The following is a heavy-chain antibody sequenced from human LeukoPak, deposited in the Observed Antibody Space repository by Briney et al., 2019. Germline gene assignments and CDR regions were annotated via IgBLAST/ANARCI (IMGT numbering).Heavy chain of an antibody. V-gene: IGHV1-45*02. D-gene: IGHD1-7*01. CDR3: ATHLTGTTTWYYFDY. J-gene: IGHJ4*02. CDR2: ITPFNGNT. Sequence: ASVKVSCKASGYTFTYRYLHWVRRAPGQALEWMGWITPFNGNTNYAQKFQDRVTITRDRSMSTAYMELSSLRSEDTAMYYCATHLTGTTTWYYFDYWGQGTLVTVSS. CDR1: GYTFTYRY.